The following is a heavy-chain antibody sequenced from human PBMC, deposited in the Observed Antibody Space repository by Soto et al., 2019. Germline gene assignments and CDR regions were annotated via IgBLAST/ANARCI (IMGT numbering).Heavy chain of an antibody. J-gene: IGHJ6*02. D-gene: IGHD3-3*01. Sequence: QVQLVQSGAEVKKPGASVKVSCKISGYSFTDHFIHWLRQAPGQGPEWMGWSKHGSGGTHYAQRFQGRVTMTSDASITTTYMELGSLRSDDTAVYFCARDRRGLETFDGLAVWGQGTAVSVSS. V-gene: IGHV1-2*02. CDR2: SKHGSGGT. CDR3: ARDRRGLETFDGLAV. CDR1: GYSFTDHF.